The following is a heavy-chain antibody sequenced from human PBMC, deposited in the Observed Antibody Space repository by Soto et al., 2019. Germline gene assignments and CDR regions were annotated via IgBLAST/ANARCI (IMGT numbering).Heavy chain of an antibody. D-gene: IGHD4-17*01. Sequence: QVQLQESGPGLVKPSETLSLTCTVSGGSISSYYWSWIRQPPGKGLEWIGYIYYSGSTNYNPSLKRRXXIXVXXPQPQFSLQLSSVTAADTAVYYCARYGPERSWFDPWGQGTLVTVSA. V-gene: IGHV4-59*01. CDR1: GGSISSYY. J-gene: IGHJ5*02. CDR2: IYYSGST. CDR3: ARYGPERSWFDP.